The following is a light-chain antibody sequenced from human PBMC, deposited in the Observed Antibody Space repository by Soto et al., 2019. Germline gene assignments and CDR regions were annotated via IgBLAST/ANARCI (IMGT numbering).Light chain of an antibody. Sequence: QSVLTQPPSVSGAPGQRVTISCTGSSYNIGAGYDVHWYQQLPGTAPKLLIYVNSNRPSGVPDRFSGSKSGTSASLAITGLQAEDEADYYCQSYDSSLSGSGVFGGGTKLTVL. CDR1: SYNIGAGYD. V-gene: IGLV1-40*01. J-gene: IGLJ3*02. CDR2: VNS. CDR3: QSYDSSLSGSGV.